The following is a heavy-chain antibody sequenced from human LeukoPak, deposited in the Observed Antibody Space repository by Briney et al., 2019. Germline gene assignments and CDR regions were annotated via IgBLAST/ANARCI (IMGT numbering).Heavy chain of an antibody. Sequence: GGSLRLSCAASGFTFDDYGMSWVRQAPGKGLEWVSGINWNGGSTGYADSVKGRFTISRDNAKNSLYLQMNSLRAEGTALYYCAREVVRGVIKGAFDIWGQGTMVTVSS. V-gene: IGHV3-20*04. CDR3: AREVVRGVIKGAFDI. J-gene: IGHJ3*02. D-gene: IGHD3-10*01. CDR2: INWNGGST. CDR1: GFTFDDYG.